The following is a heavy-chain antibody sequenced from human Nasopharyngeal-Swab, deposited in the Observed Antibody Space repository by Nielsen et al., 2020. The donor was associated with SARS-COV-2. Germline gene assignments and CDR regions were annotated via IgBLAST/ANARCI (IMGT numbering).Heavy chain of an antibody. J-gene: IGHJ6*02. CDR3: ARDPPGYSSGRYWDYYYGMDV. CDR1: GFTFNSYG. D-gene: IGHD6-19*01. Sequence: GESLKISCAASGFTFNSYGMHWVRQAPGKGLEWVAVISYDGSNKYYADSVKGRFTISRDNSKNTLYLQMNSLRAEDTAVYYCARDPPGYSSGRYWDYYYGMDVWGQGTTVTVSS. CDR2: ISYDGSNK. V-gene: IGHV3-30*03.